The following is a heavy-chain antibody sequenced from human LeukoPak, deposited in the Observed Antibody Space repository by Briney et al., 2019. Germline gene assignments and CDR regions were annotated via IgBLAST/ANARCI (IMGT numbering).Heavy chain of an antibody. CDR3: ARDYYYGSGSYSRRLDY. CDR1: GYTFTSYA. D-gene: IGHD3-10*01. Sequence: ASVKVSCKASGYTFTSYAMHWVRQAPGQRLEWMEWINAGNGNTKYSQKFQGRVTITRDTSASTAYMELSSLRSEDTAVYYCARDYYYGSGSYSRRLDYWGQGTLVTVSS. CDR2: INAGNGNT. J-gene: IGHJ4*02. V-gene: IGHV1-3*01.